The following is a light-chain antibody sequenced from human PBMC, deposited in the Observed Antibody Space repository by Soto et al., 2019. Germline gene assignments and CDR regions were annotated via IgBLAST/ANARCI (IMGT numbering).Light chain of an antibody. CDR2: EVS. J-gene: IGLJ1*01. Sequence: QSVLTQPASVSGSPGQSITISCTGTSSDIGDYNYVSWYRQHPGRAPKVMIYEVSNRPSGVSNRFSGSKSGNTASLNISGLQAEDEADYYCSSKTSASTLYVFGTGTQLTVL. CDR3: SSKTSASTLYV. CDR1: SSDIGDYNY. V-gene: IGLV2-14*01.